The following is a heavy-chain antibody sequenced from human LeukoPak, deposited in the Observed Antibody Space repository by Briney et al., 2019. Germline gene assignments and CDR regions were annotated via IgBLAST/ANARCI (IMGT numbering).Heavy chain of an antibody. CDR1: GFTFSSYG. Sequence: PGRSLRLSCAASGFTFSSYGMHWVRQAPGKGLEWVAVISYGGSNKYYADSVKGRFTISRDNSKNALYLQMNSLRAEDTAVYYRAKGREMTTVTYFDYWGQGTLVTVSS. CDR3: AKGREMTTVTYFDY. V-gene: IGHV3-30*18. J-gene: IGHJ4*02. CDR2: ISYGGSNK. D-gene: IGHD4-17*01.